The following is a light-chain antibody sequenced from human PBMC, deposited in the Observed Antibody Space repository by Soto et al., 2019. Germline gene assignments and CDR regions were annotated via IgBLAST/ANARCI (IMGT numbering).Light chain of an antibody. CDR2: GST. V-gene: IGLV1-40*01. J-gene: IGLJ1*01. CDR1: GSNIGAPYD. Sequence: QSVLTQPPSLSGAPGQRVTISCNGSGSNIGAPYDVHRYQHLPGTAPKLLIYGSTNRPSGVPGRFSGSKSGTSASLAITGLQAEDEADYYCQSYDSSMSGYVFGAGTKVTVL. CDR3: QSYDSSMSGYV.